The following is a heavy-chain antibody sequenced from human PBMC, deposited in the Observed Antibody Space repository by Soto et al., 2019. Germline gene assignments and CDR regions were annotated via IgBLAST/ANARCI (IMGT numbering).Heavy chain of an antibody. CDR2: IIIAGGGT. CDR3: AAELYSGGRCCSFDI. J-gene: IGHJ3*02. Sequence: QMQVVQSGPEVKKPGTSVTVSCKTSGIIFSNSAVQWVRQARGQRLEWLGYIIIAGGGTKYSQNLQGKITITRDMFTNTAYMQLTSLRPEDTAIYYCAAELYSGGRCCSFDIWGQGTMITVSS. V-gene: IGHV1-58*01. CDR1: GIIFSNSA. D-gene: IGHD2-15*01.